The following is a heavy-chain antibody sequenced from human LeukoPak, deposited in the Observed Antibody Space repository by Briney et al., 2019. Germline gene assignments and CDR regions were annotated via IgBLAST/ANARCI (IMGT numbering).Heavy chain of an antibody. Sequence: GGSLRLSCAASGFTFSSYGMHWVRQAPGKGLEWVAVISYDGSNKYYADSVKGRFTISRDNSKNTLYLQMNSLGAEDTAVYYCAGIAAAGFNYWGQGTLVTVSS. CDR2: ISYDGSNK. CDR3: AGIAAAGFNY. V-gene: IGHV3-30*03. CDR1: GFTFSSYG. J-gene: IGHJ4*02. D-gene: IGHD6-13*01.